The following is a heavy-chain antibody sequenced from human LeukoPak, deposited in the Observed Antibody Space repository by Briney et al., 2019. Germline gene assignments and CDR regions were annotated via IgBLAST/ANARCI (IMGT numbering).Heavy chain of an antibody. CDR2: INPYIGAT. D-gene: IGHD3-22*01. J-gene: IGHJ6*02. V-gene: IGHV1-2*02. CDR1: GYTFTVYY. CDR3: ARDVYHSGGYLYNYYYGMDV. Sequence: ASVTVSFTASGYTFTVYYLHWVRQAPRQGPEWRGGINPYIGATNYTQIFQDRLTLTMDTSISAVYMELTGLRSDDTAVYYCARDVYHSGGYLYNYYYGMDVWGQGTAVTVSS.